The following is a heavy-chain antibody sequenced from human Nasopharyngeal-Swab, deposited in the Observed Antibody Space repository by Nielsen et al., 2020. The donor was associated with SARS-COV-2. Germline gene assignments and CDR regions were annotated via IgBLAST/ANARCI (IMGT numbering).Heavy chain of an antibody. V-gene: IGHV3-30*03. D-gene: IGHD3-22*01. Sequence: GGSLRLSCAASGFTFSSYGMHWVRQAPGKGLEWVAVISYDGSNKYYADSVKGRFTISRDNSKNTLYLQMNSLRAEDTAVYYCARDPFRYYDSSGYYPNDYFDYWGQGTLVTVSS. J-gene: IGHJ4*02. CDR3: ARDPFRYYDSSGYYPNDYFDY. CDR2: ISYDGSNK. CDR1: GFTFSSYG.